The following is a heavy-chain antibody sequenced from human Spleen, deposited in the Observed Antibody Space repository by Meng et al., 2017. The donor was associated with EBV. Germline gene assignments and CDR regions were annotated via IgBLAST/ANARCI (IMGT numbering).Heavy chain of an antibody. CDR2: IYHSGST. Sequence: QVQLQESGQGLVKPSQTLSLTCAVSGGSISSGGYYWSWIRQPPGKGLEWIGNIYHSGSTYYNPSLKSRVTISVDTSKNQFSLKLSSVTAADTAVYYCARDPNGDYAFDSWGQGTLVTVAS. J-gene: IGHJ4*02. CDR1: GGSISSGGYY. D-gene: IGHD4-17*01. CDR3: ARDPNGDYAFDS. V-gene: IGHV4-30-4*01.